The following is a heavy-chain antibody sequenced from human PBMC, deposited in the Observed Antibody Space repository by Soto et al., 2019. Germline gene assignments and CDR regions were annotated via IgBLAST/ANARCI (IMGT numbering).Heavy chain of an antibody. CDR1: GGSISSYY. J-gene: IGHJ6*02. Sequence: SETLSLTCTVSGGSISSYYWSWIRQPPGKGLEWIGYIYYSGSTNYNPSLKSRVTISVDTSKNQFSLKLSSVTAADTAVYYCAREGSTRYYYYGMAVWGQGTTVTVSS. V-gene: IGHV4-59*01. CDR2: IYYSGST. D-gene: IGHD2-2*01. CDR3: AREGSTRYYYYGMAV.